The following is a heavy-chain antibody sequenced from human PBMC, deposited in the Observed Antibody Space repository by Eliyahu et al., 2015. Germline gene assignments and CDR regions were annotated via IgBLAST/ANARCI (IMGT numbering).Heavy chain of an antibody. Sequence: LEWLARIDWDGDKYCSASPKTRLTISKDTSKNQVVLTMTNMDPVDTATYYCARIGSSRSFFDYWGQGTLVTVSS. V-gene: IGHV2-70*11. CDR3: ARIGSSRSFFDY. CDR2: IDWDGDK. J-gene: IGHJ4*02. D-gene: IGHD2-2*01.